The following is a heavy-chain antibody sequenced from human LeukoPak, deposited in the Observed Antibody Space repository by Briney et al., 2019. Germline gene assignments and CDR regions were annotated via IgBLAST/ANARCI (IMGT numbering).Heavy chain of an antibody. CDR3: AKGQRYCSSTSCYNWFDP. Sequence: GGSLRLSCAASGFTFSSYGMHWVRQAPGKGLEWVAVIWYDGSNKYYADSVKGRFTISRDNSKNTLYLQMNSLRAEDTAAYYCAKGQRYCSSTSCYNWFDPWAREPWSPSPQ. J-gene: IGHJ5*02. CDR1: GFTFSSYG. CDR2: IWYDGSNK. D-gene: IGHD2-2*01. V-gene: IGHV3-33*06.